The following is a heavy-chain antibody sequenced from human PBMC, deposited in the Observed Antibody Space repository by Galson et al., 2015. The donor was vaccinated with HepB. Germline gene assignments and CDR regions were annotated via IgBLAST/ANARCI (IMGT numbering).Heavy chain of an antibody. D-gene: IGHD2-21*01. CDR1: GFTFRNHW. V-gene: IGHV3-7*03. Sequence: SLRLSCAASGFTFRNHWMTWVRQAPGKGLEWVANIKQGGNEKYYVDSVKGRFTISRDDAKNSLYLQMNSLRGEDTAMYYCARIERVWTLDSWGQGTLVTVS. CDR3: ARIERVWTLDS. CDR2: IKQGGNEK. J-gene: IGHJ4*02.